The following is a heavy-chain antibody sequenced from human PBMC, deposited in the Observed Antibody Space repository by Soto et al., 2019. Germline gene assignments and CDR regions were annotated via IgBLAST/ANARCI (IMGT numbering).Heavy chain of an antibody. Sequence: QVQLVQSGAEVKKPGSSVKVSCKSSGGTFSRYTISWVRLAPGQGLEWMGRIIPILGIANYAQKFQGRVTITADKSTSTAYMELSSLRSEDTAVYYCARDNLWPTWSAFDIWGQGTMVTVSS. CDR3: ARDNLWPTWSAFDI. J-gene: IGHJ3*02. V-gene: IGHV1-69*08. D-gene: IGHD1-20*01. CDR1: GGTFSRYT. CDR2: IIPILGIA.